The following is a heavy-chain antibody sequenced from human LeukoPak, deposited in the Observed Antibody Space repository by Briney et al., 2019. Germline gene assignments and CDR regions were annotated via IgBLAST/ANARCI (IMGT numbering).Heavy chain of an antibody. CDR2: ILSGGST. CDR1: GFTVSSNY. CDR3: ARVGYYDILTGYYVPYYFDY. V-gene: IGHV3-53*01. Sequence: GGSLRLSCAASGFTVSSNYMSWVRQAPGKGLEWVSVILSGGSTYYADSVKGRFTISRDNSKNTLYLQMNSLRAEDTAVYYCARVGYYDILTGYYVPYYFDYWGQGTLVTLST. D-gene: IGHD3-9*01. J-gene: IGHJ4*02.